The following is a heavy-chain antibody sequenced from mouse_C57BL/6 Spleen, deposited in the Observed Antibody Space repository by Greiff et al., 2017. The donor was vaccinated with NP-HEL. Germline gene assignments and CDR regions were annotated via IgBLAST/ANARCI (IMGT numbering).Heavy chain of an antibody. Sequence: VQLQESGAELMKPGASVKLSCKATGYPFPGYWIGWLKQRPGHGLEWIGEILPGSGSPNYNGKFKGKATFTADTSSNTAYMQLSSLTTEDSAIYYCARSLGRVYYFDYWGQGTTLTVSS. V-gene: IGHV1-9*01. CDR2: ILPGSGSP. CDR1: GYPFPGYW. CDR3: ARSLGRVYYFDY. J-gene: IGHJ2*01. D-gene: IGHD4-1*01.